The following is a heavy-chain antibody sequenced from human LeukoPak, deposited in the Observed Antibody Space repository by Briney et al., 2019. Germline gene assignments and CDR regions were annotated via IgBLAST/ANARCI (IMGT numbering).Heavy chain of an antibody. Sequence: GGSLKLSCAASGFTFSTYDMHWVRQATGKGLEWVSTITSAGDRYYPGSVKGRFTISRENAKNSLYLQMDSLRAGDTAVYYCAREACNGNSCYLLDYWGQGTLVTVSS. D-gene: IGHD2-15*01. CDR2: ITSAGDR. CDR1: GFTFSTYD. J-gene: IGHJ4*02. V-gene: IGHV3-13*01. CDR3: AREACNGNSCYLLDY.